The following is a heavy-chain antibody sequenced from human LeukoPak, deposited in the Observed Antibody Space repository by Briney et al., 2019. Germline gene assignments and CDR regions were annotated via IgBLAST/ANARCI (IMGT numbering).Heavy chain of an antibody. CDR2: INPNSGGT. CDR1: GYTFTDFY. Sequence: ASVKVSCKASGYTFTDFYMLWVRQAPGQGLEWMGWINPNSGGTGYAQKFQGRVTITADKSTSTAYMELSSLRSEDTAVYYCARPLYYYDSSGFEWGQGTLVTVSS. V-gene: IGHV1-2*02. D-gene: IGHD3-22*01. CDR3: ARPLYYYDSSGFE. J-gene: IGHJ4*02.